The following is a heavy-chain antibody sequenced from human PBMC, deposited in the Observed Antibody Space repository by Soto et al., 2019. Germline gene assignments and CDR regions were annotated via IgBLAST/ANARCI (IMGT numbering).Heavy chain of an antibody. CDR1: GFTFSSYA. CDR2: ISGSGGST. J-gene: IGHJ4*02. Sequence: PVGSLRLSCAASGFTFSSYAMSWVRQAPGKGLEWVSAISGSGGSTYYADSVKGRFTISRDNSKNTLYLQMNSLRAEDTAVYYCAKDPSYYYDSSGPHPFDYWGQGTLVTVSS. D-gene: IGHD3-22*01. CDR3: AKDPSYYYDSSGPHPFDY. V-gene: IGHV3-23*01.